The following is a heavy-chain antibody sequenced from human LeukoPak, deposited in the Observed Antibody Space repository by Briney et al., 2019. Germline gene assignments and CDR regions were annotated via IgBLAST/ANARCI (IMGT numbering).Heavy chain of an antibody. CDR1: GFTFSNYG. CDR3: NGYYGSGSYRQD. Sequence: GGSLRLSCAASGFTFSNYGMHWVRQAPGKGLEWVAFIRYDGSNKYYADSVKGRFTISRDNSKNTLYLQMNSLRAEDTAVYYCNGYYGSGSYRQDWGQGTLVTVSS. D-gene: IGHD3-10*01. CDR2: IRYDGSNK. V-gene: IGHV3-30*02. J-gene: IGHJ4*02.